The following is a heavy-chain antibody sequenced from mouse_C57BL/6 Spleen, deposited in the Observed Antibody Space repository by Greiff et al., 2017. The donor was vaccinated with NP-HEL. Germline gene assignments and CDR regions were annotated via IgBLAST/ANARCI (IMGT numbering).Heavy chain of an antibody. Sequence: EVKLVESGGGLVKPGGSLKLSCAASGFTFSSYAMSWVRQTPEKRLEWVATISDGGSYTYYPDNVKGRFTISRDNAKNNLYLQMSHLKSEDTAMYYCARDLTTVVAPFAYWGQGTLVTVS. D-gene: IGHD1-1*01. CDR1: GFTFSSYA. V-gene: IGHV5-4*01. CDR2: ISDGGSYT. J-gene: IGHJ3*01. CDR3: ARDLTTVVAPFAY.